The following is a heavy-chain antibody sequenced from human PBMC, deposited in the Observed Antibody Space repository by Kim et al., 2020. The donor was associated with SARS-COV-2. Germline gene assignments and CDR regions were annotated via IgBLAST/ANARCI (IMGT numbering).Heavy chain of an antibody. V-gene: IGHV4-39*01. Sequence: SETLSLTCTVFGDSISSSNYYWGWIRQPPGEGLQWIVNILYSGSTYYNPSLRSRVSISVDTSKNQFSLKLSSVTAADTAVYYCARPHGGGGGGAWFDPWGQGTLVTVSS. D-gene: IGHD3-16*01. CDR3: ARPHGGGGGGAWFDP. CDR2: ILYSGST. J-gene: IGHJ5*02. CDR1: GDSISSSNYY.